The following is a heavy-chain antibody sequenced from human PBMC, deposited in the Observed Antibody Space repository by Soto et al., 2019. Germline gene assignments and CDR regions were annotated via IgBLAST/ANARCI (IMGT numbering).Heavy chain of an antibody. Sequence: PSETLSLTYTVSGGSISRYYWRWFRQPPVKGLEWIGYIYYSGSTNYNPSLKSRVTISVDTSKNQFSLKLSSVTAADTAVYYCASSYSGYLFDRYAFWSRGSLDLGSS. CDR2: IYYSGST. CDR1: GGSISRYY. V-gene: IGHV4-59*01. J-gene: IGHJ4*02. CDR3: ASSYSGYLFDRYAF. D-gene: IGHD5-12*01.